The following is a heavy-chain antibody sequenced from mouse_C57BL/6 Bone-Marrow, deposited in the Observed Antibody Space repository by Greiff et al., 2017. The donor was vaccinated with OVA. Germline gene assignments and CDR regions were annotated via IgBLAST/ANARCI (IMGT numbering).Heavy chain of an antibody. CDR3: ASFLLLRTFDV. V-gene: IGHV5-4*03. CDR1: GFTFSSYA. Sequence: EVKLQESGGGLVKPGGSLKLSCAASGFTFSSYAMSWVRQTLEKRLEWVATISDGGSYTYYPDNVKGRFTISRDNAKNNLYLQMSHLKSEDTAMYYCASFLLLRTFDVWGTGTTVTVSS. CDR2: ISDGGSYT. D-gene: IGHD1-1*01. J-gene: IGHJ1*03.